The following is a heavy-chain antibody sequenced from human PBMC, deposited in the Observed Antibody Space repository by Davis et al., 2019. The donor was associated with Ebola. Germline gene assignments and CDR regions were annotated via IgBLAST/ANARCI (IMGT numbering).Heavy chain of an antibody. J-gene: IGHJ6*02. CDR2: FSGSVGST. CDR1: GFTFSSSA. D-gene: IGHD5-24*01. V-gene: IGHV3-23*01. CDR3: AKIRYKNYYYGMDV. Sequence: PGGSLRLSCAASGFTFSSSAMSWVRQAPGKGLEWVSAFSGSVGSTYYADSVKGRFTISRDNSKNTLYLQMNSLRAEDTAVYYCAKIRYKNYYYGMDVWGQGTTVTVSS.